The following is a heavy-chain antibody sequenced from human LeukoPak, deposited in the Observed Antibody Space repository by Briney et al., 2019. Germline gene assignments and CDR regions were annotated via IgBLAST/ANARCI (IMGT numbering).Heavy chain of an antibody. V-gene: IGHV4-39*01. CDR2: IYYSGST. CDR3: ARHPYCSGGSCYFGRYFDY. D-gene: IGHD2-15*01. J-gene: IGHJ4*02. Sequence: PSETLSLTCTVSGGSISSSSYYWGWIRQPPGEGLEWIGSIYYSGSTYYNPSLKSRVTISVDTSKNQFSLKLGSVTAADTAVYYCARHPYCSGGSCYFGRYFDYWGQGTLVTVSS. CDR1: GGSISSSSYY.